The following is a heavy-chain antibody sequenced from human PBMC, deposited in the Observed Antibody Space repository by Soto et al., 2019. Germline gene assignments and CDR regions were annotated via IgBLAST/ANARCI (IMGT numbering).Heavy chain of an antibody. V-gene: IGHV4-31*03. Sequence: SETLSLTCTVSGGSISSGGYYWSWIRQHPGKGLEWIGYIYYSGSTYYNPSLKSRVTISVDTSKNQFSLKLSSVTAADMAVYYCARAGGSGYYYDYWGQGTLVTVSS. CDR1: GGSISSGGYY. CDR2: IYYSGST. D-gene: IGHD3-22*01. J-gene: IGHJ4*02. CDR3: ARAGGSGYYYDY.